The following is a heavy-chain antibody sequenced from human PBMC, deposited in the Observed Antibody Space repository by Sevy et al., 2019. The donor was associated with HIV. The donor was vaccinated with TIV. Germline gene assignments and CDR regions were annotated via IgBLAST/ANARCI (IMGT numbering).Heavy chain of an antibody. CDR1: GFSFDSYG. V-gene: IGHV3-23*01. D-gene: IGHD3-22*01. Sequence: GGSLRLSCAVSGFSFDSYGMTWVRQAPGKGLEWVSGISGSGTRTYYADSVKGRFIISRDNSKNTQYLQMNSLRSEDMANMYFAKGGGGHYDPDEIGYYFYYYNMDVWGKGTTVTVSS. J-gene: IGHJ6*03. CDR3: AKGGGGHYDPDEIGYYFYYYNMDV. CDR2: ISGSGTRT.